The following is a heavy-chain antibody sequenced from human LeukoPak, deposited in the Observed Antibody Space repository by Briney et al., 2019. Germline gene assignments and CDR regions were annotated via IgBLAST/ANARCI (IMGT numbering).Heavy chain of an antibody. Sequence: SETLSLTCAVYGGSFSGYYWSWIRQPPGKGLEWIGEINHSGSTNYNPSLKSRVTISVDTSKNQFSLKLSSVTAADTAVYYCARDLKLDGSSGYYAFDIWGQGTMVTVSS. CDR2: INHSGST. D-gene: IGHD3-22*01. CDR1: GGSFSGYY. CDR3: ARDLKLDGSSGYYAFDI. J-gene: IGHJ3*02. V-gene: IGHV4-34*01.